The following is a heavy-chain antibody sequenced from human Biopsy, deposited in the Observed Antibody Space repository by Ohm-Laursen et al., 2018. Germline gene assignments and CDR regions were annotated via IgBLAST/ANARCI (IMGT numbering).Heavy chain of an antibody. J-gene: IGHJ6*02. V-gene: IGHV3-30*18. CDR3: AKDLSVYYYYGIDV. CDR2: ISYDQITK. D-gene: IGHD5/OR15-5a*01. Sequence: SLRLSCAASGFTFRTYGMHWVRLAPGKGLEWVAVISYDQITKHYADSVRGRFTISSDNSKNTLYLQVNSLRAEDTAVYYCAKDLSVYYYYGIDVWGQGTTVTVSS. CDR1: GFTFRTYG.